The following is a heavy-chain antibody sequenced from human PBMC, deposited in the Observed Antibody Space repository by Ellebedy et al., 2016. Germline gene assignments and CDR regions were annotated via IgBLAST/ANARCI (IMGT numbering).Heavy chain of an antibody. CDR3: ARGVGSGWFDP. CDR1: GFTVSTNY. V-gene: IGHV3-53*01. D-gene: IGHD2-15*01. Sequence: GESLKISCAASGFTVSTNYMKWVRQAPGKGLEWVSAIFSDGNTYYADSVKGRFTISRDNSKNTLYLQMNSLRAEDTAVDYCARGVGSGWFDPWGQGIPVTVSS. CDR2: IFSDGNT. J-gene: IGHJ5*02.